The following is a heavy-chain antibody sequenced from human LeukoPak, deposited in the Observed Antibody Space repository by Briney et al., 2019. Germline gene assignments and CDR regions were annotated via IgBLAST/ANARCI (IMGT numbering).Heavy chain of an antibody. Sequence: PGGSLRLSCAASGFTFGSYEMNWVRQAPGKGLEWVSVIYSGGSTYYADSVKGRFTISRDNSKNTLYLQMNSLRAEDTAVYYCARGGYYDSSGYRYDYWGQGTLVTVSS. CDR3: ARGGYYDSSGYRYDY. V-gene: IGHV3-53*01. D-gene: IGHD3-22*01. CDR2: IYSGGST. CDR1: GFTFGSYE. J-gene: IGHJ4*02.